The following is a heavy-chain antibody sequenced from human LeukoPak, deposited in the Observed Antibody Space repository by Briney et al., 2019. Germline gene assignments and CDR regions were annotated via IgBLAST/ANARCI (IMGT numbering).Heavy chain of an antibody. CDR1: GYTLTDSS. V-gene: IGHV1-24*01. CDR2: FDPEDGET. Sequence: ASVKVSCKVSGYTLTDSSMHWVRQAPGKGLEWMGGFDPEDGETIYAQKFQGRVTMTEDTSTDTAYMELSSLRSEDTAVYYCATWLPPSPVYAFDIWGQGTMVTVSS. CDR3: ATWLPPSPVYAFDI. D-gene: IGHD3-16*01. J-gene: IGHJ3*02.